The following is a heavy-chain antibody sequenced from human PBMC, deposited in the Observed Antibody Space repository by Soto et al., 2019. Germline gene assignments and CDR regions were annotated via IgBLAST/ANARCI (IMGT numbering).Heavy chain of an antibody. CDR3: PIVRFKIRWGYYLYYGMDV. J-gene: IGHJ6*02. CDR1: EFTFSVYS. Sequence: DVQLEESGGGLVKPGGSLRLSCVASEFTFSVYSMNWVRQAPGKGLEWVSSISSGSSYIYYADSVKGRFTISRDNDKSSLYLHMNSLRVDDTAVYYCPIVRFKIRWGYYLYYGMDVWGQGSTVTVSS. CDR2: ISSGSSYI. D-gene: IGHD3-22*01. V-gene: IGHV3-21*02.